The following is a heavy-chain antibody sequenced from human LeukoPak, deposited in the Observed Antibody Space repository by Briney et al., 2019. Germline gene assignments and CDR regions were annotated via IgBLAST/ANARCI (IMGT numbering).Heavy chain of an antibody. CDR3: ARQGRGSYRRDFDH. V-gene: IGHV5-10-1*01. D-gene: IGHD1-26*01. Sequence: LGESLKISCNGSGYSFTSNWISWVRQMPGKGLEWMGRIDPSDSHINYSPSFQGHVTISVDKSISTAYLQWSSLRASDTAMYYCARQGRGSYRRDFDHWGQGTLVTVSS. CDR2: IDPSDSHI. J-gene: IGHJ4*02. CDR1: GYSFTSNW.